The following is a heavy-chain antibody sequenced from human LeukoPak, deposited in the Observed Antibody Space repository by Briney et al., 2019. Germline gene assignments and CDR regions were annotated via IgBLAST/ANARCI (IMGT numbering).Heavy chain of an antibody. V-gene: IGHV5-51*01. J-gene: IGHJ4*02. Sequence: GESLKISCKGSGYSFTSHWIGWVRQMPGKGLEWMGLIFPGDSETIYSPSFQGQVTISADKSINTAYLRWSSLKASDTAMYYCATSESQTRFDYWGQGTLVTVSS. D-gene: IGHD1/OR15-1a*01. CDR2: IFPGDSET. CDR3: ATSESQTRFDY. CDR1: GYSFTSHW.